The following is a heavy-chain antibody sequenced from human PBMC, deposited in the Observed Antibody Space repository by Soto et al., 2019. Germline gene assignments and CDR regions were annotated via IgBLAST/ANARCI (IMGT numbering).Heavy chain of an antibody. V-gene: IGHV4-30-2*01. Sequence: QLQLQESGSGLVKPSQTLTLTCAVSGGSIRSGGYSWSWIRQPPGKGLEWIAYIYHSGSTYYNPYLRSRVTLSVDRTKNQLSRKLSCVPGSETVLYYCRSGKEVLRLLERLYLPFDYLGHGTQVTV. CDR2: IYHSGST. J-gene: IGHJ5*01. CDR1: GGSIRSGGYS. D-gene: IGHD3-3*01. CDR3: RSGKEVLRLLERLYLPFDY.